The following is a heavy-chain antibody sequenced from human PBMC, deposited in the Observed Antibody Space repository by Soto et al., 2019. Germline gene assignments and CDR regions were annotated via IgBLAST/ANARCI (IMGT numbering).Heavy chain of an antibody. J-gene: IGHJ6*02. V-gene: IGHV1-69*12. CDR2: IIPRSATS. Sequence: QVQLVQSGAAVKKPGSSVKVSCKASGDTFSTYTITWMRQAPGQGLEWMGGIIPRSATSNYAQKFQGRVTITADESTNTAYMELSCLRSEDTAVYYCAREGLVLVPPSVNSDYYYYAMDVWGQGTTVTVSS. CDR1: GDTFSTYT. D-gene: IGHD2-2*01. CDR3: AREGLVLVPPSVNSDYYYYAMDV.